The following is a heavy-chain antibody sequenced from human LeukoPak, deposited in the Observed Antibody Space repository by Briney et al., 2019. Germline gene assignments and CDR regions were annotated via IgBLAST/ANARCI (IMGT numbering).Heavy chain of an antibody. CDR3: LIIKIGGSSQQ. Sequence: GGSLRLSCAASGFTFSNYWIHWVRQVPGERLVWVSRINNDGTITTYADSEKGRFTISRDNAQNTFYLQMDSPRAEDTAVYYCLIIKIGGSSQQWGQGTLVTVSS. CDR1: GFTFSNYW. D-gene: IGHD2/OR15-2a*01. CDR2: INNDGTIT. V-gene: IGHV3-74*01. J-gene: IGHJ1*01.